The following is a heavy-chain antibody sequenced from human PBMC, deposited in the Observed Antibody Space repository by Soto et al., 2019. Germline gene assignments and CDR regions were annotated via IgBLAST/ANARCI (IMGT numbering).Heavy chain of an antibody. CDR1: GYKFINHY. CDR2: INPNGGGT. D-gene: IGHD6-25*01. CDR3: ARDSSASATSYSFDN. J-gene: IGHJ4*02. V-gene: IGHV1-46*01. Sequence: ASVKVSCKASGYKFINHYMHWVRQVPGVGLEWMGIINPNGGGTDYSQKFQGRVTMTRDTSANTVHMELSSLRSEDTGVYFCARDSSASATSYSFDNWGQGTLVTVPS.